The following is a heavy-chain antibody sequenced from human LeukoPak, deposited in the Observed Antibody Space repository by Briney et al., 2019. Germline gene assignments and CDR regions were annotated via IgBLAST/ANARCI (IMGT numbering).Heavy chain of an antibody. CDR3: AREGIFYGMDV. D-gene: IGHD2/OR15-2a*01. CDR2: IYYSGST. CDR1: GGSISSSSYY. V-gene: IGHV4-39*07. J-gene: IGHJ6*02. Sequence: PSETLSLTCTVSGGSISSSSYYWGWIRQPPGKGLEWIGSIYYSGSTYYNPSLKSRVTISVDTSKNQFSLKLSSVTAADTAVYYCAREGIFYGMDVWGQGTTVTVSS.